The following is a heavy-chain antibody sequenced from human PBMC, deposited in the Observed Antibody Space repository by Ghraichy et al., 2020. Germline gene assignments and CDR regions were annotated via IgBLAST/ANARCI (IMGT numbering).Heavy chain of an antibody. CDR2: MNPNSGNT. J-gene: IGHJ4*02. D-gene: IGHD2-15*01. Sequence: ASVKVSCKASGYTFTSYDINWVRQATGQGLEWMGWMNPNSGNTGYAQKFQGRVTMTRNTSISTAYMELSSLRSEDTAVYYCARGVAGTGIGRGLKRYYFDYWGQGTLVTVSS. CDR1: GYTFTSYD. CDR3: ARGVAGTGIGRGLKRYYFDY. V-gene: IGHV1-8*01.